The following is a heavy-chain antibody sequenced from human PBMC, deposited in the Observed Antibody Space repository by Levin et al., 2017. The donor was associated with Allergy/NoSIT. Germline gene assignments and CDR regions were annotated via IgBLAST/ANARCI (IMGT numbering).Heavy chain of an antibody. CDR1: GGSISSSSYY. Sequence: PSQTLSLTCTVSGGSISSSSYYWGWIRQPPGKGLEWIGSIYYSGSTYYNPSLKSRVTIFVDTSKNQFSLKLSSVTAADTAVYYCARREGGIRSTYFDYWGQGTLVTVSS. D-gene: IGHD2-15*01. CDR3: ARREGGIRSTYFDY. CDR2: IYYSGST. J-gene: IGHJ4*02. V-gene: IGHV4-39*01.